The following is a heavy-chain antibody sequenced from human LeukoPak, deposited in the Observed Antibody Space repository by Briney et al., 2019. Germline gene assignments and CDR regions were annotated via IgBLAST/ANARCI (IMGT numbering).Heavy chain of an antibody. J-gene: IGHJ6*03. D-gene: IGHD6-19*01. V-gene: IGHV4-34*01. CDR2: ISYSGST. Sequence: SETLSLTCVVDGGYFSGFYWTWIRQAPGKGLEWIGEISYSGSTKYNPSLKSRVTIEVDTSKKQISLNLSSVTAADTAVYYCARLINLAVAVSNKRGFYMAVWGKGTTVTVSS. CDR3: ARLINLAVAVSNKRGFYMAV. CDR1: GGYFSGFY.